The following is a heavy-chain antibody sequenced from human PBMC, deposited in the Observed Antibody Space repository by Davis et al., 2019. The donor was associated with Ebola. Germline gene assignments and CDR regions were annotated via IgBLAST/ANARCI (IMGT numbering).Heavy chain of an antibody. CDR2: IIPIFGTA. Sequence: SVKVSCKTSGYSFSDYSISWVRQAPGQGLEWMGAIIPIFGTANYAQKFQGRVTITADESTSTAYMELSSLRSEDTAMYYCARGVGYSGYDWGQGTLVTVSS. CDR3: ARGVGYSGYD. CDR1: GYSFSDYS. J-gene: IGHJ4*02. V-gene: IGHV1-69*13. D-gene: IGHD5-12*01.